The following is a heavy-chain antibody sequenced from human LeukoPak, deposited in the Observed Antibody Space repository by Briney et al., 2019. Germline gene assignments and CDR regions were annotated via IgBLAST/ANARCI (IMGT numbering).Heavy chain of an antibody. CDR1: GYSFSNYW. CDR3: ARLPRVVADYYGSGSYYTHGPFDY. CDR2: IYPGDSDA. D-gene: IGHD3-10*01. V-gene: IGHV5-51*01. Sequence: GESLKISCKGSGYSFSNYWIGWVRQMPGKGLEWMGIIYPGDSDARYNPSFQGQVTISADKSISTAYLQWSSLKASDTAMYYCARLPRVVADYYGSGSYYTHGPFDYWGQGTLVTVSS. J-gene: IGHJ4*02.